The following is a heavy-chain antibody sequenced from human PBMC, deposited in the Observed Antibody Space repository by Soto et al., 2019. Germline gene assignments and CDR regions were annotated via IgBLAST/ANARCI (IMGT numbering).Heavy chain of an antibody. Sequence: TDTLYLTCAVYGGSFSGYYWSWIRQPPGKGLEWIGEINHSGSTYYSPSLKSRVTISLDTSKNQFSLKLSSVTAADTAVYYCARGGQIAALLPAHKFEYWGQVTLVTVS. CDR1: GGSFSGYY. J-gene: IGHJ4*02. D-gene: IGHD6-6*01. CDR3: ARGGQIAALLPAHKFEY. CDR2: INHSGST. V-gene: IGHV4-34*01.